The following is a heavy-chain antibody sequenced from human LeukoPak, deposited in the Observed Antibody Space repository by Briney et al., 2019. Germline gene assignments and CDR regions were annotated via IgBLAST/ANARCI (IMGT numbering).Heavy chain of an antibody. Sequence: GESLKISCKGSGYGFTSYWISWVRQMPGKGLEWMGRVASRDSYTNYSPSFQGHVTISVDKSISTAYLQWSSLKASDTAMYYCARSDGRENWYFDLWGRGTLVTVSS. CDR1: GYGFTSYW. J-gene: IGHJ2*01. D-gene: IGHD5-24*01. CDR2: VASRDSYT. CDR3: ARSDGRENWYFDL. V-gene: IGHV5-10-1*01.